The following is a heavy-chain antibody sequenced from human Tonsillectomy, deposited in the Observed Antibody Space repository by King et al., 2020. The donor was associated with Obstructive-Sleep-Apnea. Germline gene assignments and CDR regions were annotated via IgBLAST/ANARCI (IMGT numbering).Heavy chain of an antibody. CDR3: AKDIGTTVIRDY. CDR2: IISGGKT. J-gene: IGHJ4*02. D-gene: IGHD4-17*01. Sequence: VQLVESGGGLVQPGGSLKLSCVTSVFAFISYAMSWVRRAPGTGLDGVSRIISGGKTYYADSVKGLLTISPDKSKNTLYLQMNSLRAEDTAVYYCAKDIGTTVIRDYWGQGTLVTVSS. CDR1: VFAFISYA. V-gene: IGHV3-23*04.